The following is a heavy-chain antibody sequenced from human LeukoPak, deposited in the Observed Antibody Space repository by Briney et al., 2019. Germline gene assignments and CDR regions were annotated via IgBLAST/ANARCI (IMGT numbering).Heavy chain of an antibody. D-gene: IGHD3-10*01. CDR3: ARAKNYGSGSYHGYYYGMDV. J-gene: IGHJ6*02. CDR2: INPNSGGT. Sequence: EASVKVSCKASGYTFTGYYMHWVRQAPGQGLEWMGWINPNSGGTNYAQKFQGWVTMTRDTSISTAYMELSRLRSDDTAVYYCARAKNYGSGSYHGYYYGMDVWGQGTTVTVSS. CDR1: GYTFTGYY. V-gene: IGHV1-2*04.